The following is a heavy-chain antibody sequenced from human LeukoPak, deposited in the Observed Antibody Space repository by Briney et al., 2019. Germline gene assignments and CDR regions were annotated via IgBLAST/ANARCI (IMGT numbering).Heavy chain of an antibody. D-gene: IGHD4-17*01. CDR1: GFTVSSKY. CDR2: INTDGSST. V-gene: IGHV3-74*01. Sequence: PGGFLRLSCAASGFTVSSKYMSWVRQAPGKGLVWVSRINTDGSSTSYADSVKGRFTISRDNAKNTLYLQMNSLRAEDTAVYYCARDYGDYVSDYWGQGTLVTVSS. J-gene: IGHJ4*02. CDR3: ARDYGDYVSDY.